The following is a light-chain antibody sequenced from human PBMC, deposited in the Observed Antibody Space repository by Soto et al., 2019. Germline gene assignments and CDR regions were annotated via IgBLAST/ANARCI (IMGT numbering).Light chain of an antibody. J-gene: IGKJ2*01. V-gene: IGKV3-20*01. Sequence: IVLTQSPGNLSLSPGERATLSCRASQSVSSSYLAWYQQKPGQAPRLLIYGASSRATGIPDRFSGSGSGTDFTLTISRLEPEDFAGYYCQQYGSSPPKYTFGQGTKLEIK. CDR2: GAS. CDR1: QSVSSSY. CDR3: QQYGSSPPKYT.